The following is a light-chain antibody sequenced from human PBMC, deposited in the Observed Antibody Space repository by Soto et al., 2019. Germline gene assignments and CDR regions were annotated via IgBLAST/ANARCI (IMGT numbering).Light chain of an antibody. J-gene: IGLJ1*01. CDR3: QSYDSSLSAPV. CDR2: GNS. CDR1: SSNIGAGYD. V-gene: IGLV1-40*01. Sequence: QSVLTQPPSVSGAPGQRVTISCTGSSSNIGAGYDVHWYQQLPGTAPKLLIYGNSNLPSGVPDRFSGSKSGTSASLAITGLQAEDEADYYCQSYDSSLSAPVFGTGTKVTVL.